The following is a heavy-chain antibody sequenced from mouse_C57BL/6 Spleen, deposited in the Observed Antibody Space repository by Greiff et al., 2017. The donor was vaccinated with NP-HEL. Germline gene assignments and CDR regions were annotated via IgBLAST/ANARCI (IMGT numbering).Heavy chain of an antibody. J-gene: IGHJ4*01. CDR1: GYTFTSYW. CDR3: ARWTTVDLYAMDY. Sequence: QVHVKQPGAELVKPGASVKLSCKASGYTFTSYWMQWVKQRPGQGLAWIGEIDPSDSYTNYNQKFKGKATLTVDTSSSTAYMQRSSLTSEDSAVDYCARWTTVDLYAMDYWGQGTSVTVSS. CDR2: IDPSDSYT. D-gene: IGHD1-1*01. V-gene: IGHV1-50*01.